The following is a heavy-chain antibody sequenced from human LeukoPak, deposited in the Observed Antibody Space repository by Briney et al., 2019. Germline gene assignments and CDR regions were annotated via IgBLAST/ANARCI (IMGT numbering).Heavy chain of an antibody. Sequence: GGSLRLSCVASGLNFDDSAMHWARQAPGKGLEWVSLISADGGSTFSADSVKGRFSISRDNSKNSLYLQMNSLRSEDTAMYYCAKESGKFDYWGQGTLVTVSS. J-gene: IGHJ4*02. CDR3: AKESGKFDY. V-gene: IGHV3-43*02. CDR1: GLNFDDSA. CDR2: ISADGGST.